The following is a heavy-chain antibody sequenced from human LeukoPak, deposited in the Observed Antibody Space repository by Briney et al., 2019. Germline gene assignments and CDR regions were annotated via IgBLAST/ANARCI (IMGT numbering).Heavy chain of an antibody. Sequence: GGSLRLSCAASGFIVSSNYMSWVRQAPGKGLEWFSNIYSGGSTYYADSVKGRFTISRDRSKNTLYLQMNSLRAEDTAVYYCVGRLAGADYWGQGTLVTVSS. D-gene: IGHD6-19*01. CDR3: VGRLAGADY. V-gene: IGHV3-66*01. CDR1: GFIVSSNY. CDR2: IYSGGST. J-gene: IGHJ4*02.